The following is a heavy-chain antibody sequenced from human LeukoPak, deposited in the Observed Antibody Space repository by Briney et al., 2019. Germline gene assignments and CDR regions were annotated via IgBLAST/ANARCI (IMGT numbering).Heavy chain of an antibody. CDR3: ARDRGYCSGGSCYSNAFDI. CDR1: GFTFSTYS. V-gene: IGHV3-21*01. J-gene: IGHJ3*02. Sequence: PGGSLRLSCAASGFTFSTYSMNCVRQAPGKGLEWVSYISSSTTYIYYADSVKGRFTISRDNAKNSLYLQMNSLRAEDTSVYYCARDRGYCSGGSCYSNAFDIWGQGTMVTVSS. D-gene: IGHD2-15*01. CDR2: ISSSTTYI.